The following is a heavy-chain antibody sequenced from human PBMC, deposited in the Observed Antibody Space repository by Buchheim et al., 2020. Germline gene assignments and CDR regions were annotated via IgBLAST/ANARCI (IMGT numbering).Heavy chain of an antibody. Sequence: QVQLVESGGGVVQPGRSLRLSCAASGFTFSSYGMHWVRQAPGKGLEWVAVISYDGSNKYYADSVKGRFTISRDNSKNTLYLQMISLRAEDTAVYYCASGVSRADYWGQGTL. CDR3: ASGVSRADY. CDR2: ISYDGSNK. CDR1: GFTFSSYG. D-gene: IGHD6-13*01. V-gene: IGHV3-30*03. J-gene: IGHJ4*02.